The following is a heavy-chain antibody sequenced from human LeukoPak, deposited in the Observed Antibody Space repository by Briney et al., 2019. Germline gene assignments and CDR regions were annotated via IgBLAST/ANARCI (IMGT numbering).Heavy chain of an antibody. CDR1: GGSISSSSYY. CDR3: ARDSGGGYCSGGSCYPNWFDP. CDR2: IYYSGST. D-gene: IGHD2-15*01. V-gene: IGHV4-39*07. Sequence: SETLSLTCTVSGGSISSSSYYWGWIRQPPGQGLEWIGSIYYSGSTYYNPSLKSRVIISVDTSKNQFSLKLSSVTAADTAVYYCARDSGGGYCSGGSCYPNWFDPWGQGTLVTVSS. J-gene: IGHJ5*02.